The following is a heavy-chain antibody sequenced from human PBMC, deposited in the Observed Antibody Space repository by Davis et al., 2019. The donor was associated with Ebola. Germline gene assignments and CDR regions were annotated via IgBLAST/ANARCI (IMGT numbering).Heavy chain of an antibody. V-gene: IGHV5-10-1*01. J-gene: IGHJ6*03. D-gene: IGHD3-3*01. CDR3: ARHGEEFGVVIDYMDV. CDR1: GYSFTSYW. CDR2: IDPSDSYT. Sequence: KVSCKGSGYSFTSYWISWVRQMPGKGLEWMGRIDPSDSYTNYSPSFQGHVTISADKSISTAYLQWSSLKASDTAMYYCARHGEEFGVVIDYMDVWGKGTTVTVSS.